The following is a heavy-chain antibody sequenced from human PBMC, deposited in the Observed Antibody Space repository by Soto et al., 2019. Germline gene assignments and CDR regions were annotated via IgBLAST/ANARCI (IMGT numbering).Heavy chain of an antibody. D-gene: IGHD3-22*01. CDR3: ARETLESTMIAAMDV. CDR2: INPNSGGT. J-gene: IGHJ6*02. Sequence: ASVKVSCKASGYTFTGYYMHWVRQAPGQGLEWMGWINPNSGGTNYAQKFQGWVTMTRDTSISTAYMELSRLRSDDTAVYYCARETLESTMIAAMDVWGQGTTVTVSS. V-gene: IGHV1-2*04. CDR1: GYTFTGYY.